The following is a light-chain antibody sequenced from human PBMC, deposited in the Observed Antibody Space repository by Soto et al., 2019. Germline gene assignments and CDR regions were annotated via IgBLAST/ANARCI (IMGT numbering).Light chain of an antibody. J-gene: IGKJ1*01. Sequence: DIQMTQSPSSLSASVGDRVTVTCRASQSISSYLNWYQQKPGKAPKLLIYAASSLQSGVPSRFSGSGSGTEFILTISSLQPDDFTTYYCQHYGGMWAFGQGTKVDIK. CDR2: AAS. V-gene: IGKV1-39*01. CDR1: QSISSY. CDR3: QHYGGMWA.